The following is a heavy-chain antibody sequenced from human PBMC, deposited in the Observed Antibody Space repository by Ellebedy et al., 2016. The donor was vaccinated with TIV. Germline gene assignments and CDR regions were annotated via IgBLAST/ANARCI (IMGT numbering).Heavy chain of an antibody. V-gene: IGHV1-69*10. CDR1: GYTFTSYG. CDR2: IIPIFGIA. D-gene: IGHD3-22*01. J-gene: IGHJ4*02. Sequence: SVKVSCXASGYTFTSYGISWVRQAPGQGLEWMGGIIPIFGIANYAQKFQGRVTITADKSTSTAYMELSSLRSDDTAVYYCARDPRSGYYYPLFDYWGQGTLVTVSS. CDR3: ARDPRSGYYYPLFDY.